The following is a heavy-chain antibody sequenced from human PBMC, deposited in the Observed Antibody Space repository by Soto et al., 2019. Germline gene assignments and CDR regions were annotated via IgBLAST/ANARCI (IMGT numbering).Heavy chain of an antibody. CDR1: GGSISSYY. J-gene: IGHJ6*02. CDR3: ARFKSYYYYYGMDV. V-gene: IGHV4-59*01. CDR2: IYYSGST. Sequence: SETLSLTCTVSGGSISSYYWSWIRQPPGKGLEWIGYIYYSGSTNYNPSLKSRVTISVDTSKNQFSLKLSSVTAADTAVYYCARFKSYYYYYGMDVWGQGTTVTVSS.